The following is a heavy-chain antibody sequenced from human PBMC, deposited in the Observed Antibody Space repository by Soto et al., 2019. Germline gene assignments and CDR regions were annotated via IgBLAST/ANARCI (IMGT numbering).Heavy chain of an antibody. Sequence: RGESLKISCKGSGYSFTSYWIGWVRQMPGKGLEWMGIIYPGDSDTRYSPSFQGQVTISADKSISTAYLQWSSLKASDTAMYYCARSMFRDYDILTGYYGYWGQGTLVTVSS. CDR3: ARSMFRDYDILTGYYGY. J-gene: IGHJ4*02. V-gene: IGHV5-51*01. CDR2: IYPGDSDT. D-gene: IGHD3-9*01. CDR1: GYSFTSYW.